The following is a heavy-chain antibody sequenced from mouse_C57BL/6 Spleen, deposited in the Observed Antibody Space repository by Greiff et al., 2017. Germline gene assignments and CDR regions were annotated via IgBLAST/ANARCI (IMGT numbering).Heavy chain of an antibody. J-gene: IGHJ2*01. V-gene: IGHV1-82*01. D-gene: IGHD1-1*01. Sequence: VQLQQSGPELVKPGASVKISCKASGYAFSSSWMNWVKQRPGKGLEWIGRIYPGDGDTNYNGKFKGKATLTADKSSSTAYMQLSSLTSEDSAVYFCASGYYGSSYDWGKGTTLTVSS. CDR2: IYPGDGDT. CDR3: ASGYYGSSYD. CDR1: GYAFSSSW.